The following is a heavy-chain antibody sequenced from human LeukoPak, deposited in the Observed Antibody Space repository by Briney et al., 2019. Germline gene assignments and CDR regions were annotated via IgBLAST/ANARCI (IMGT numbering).Heavy chain of an antibody. V-gene: IGHV3-43*02. CDR3: ARESESSGWYDY. J-gene: IGHJ4*02. CDR2: ISGDGGST. Sequence: PGGSLRLSCAASGFAFSSQAMGWVRQAPGKGLEWVSLISGDGGSTFYADSAKGRFTISRDNSKNSLYLQMNSLRSDDTALYYCARESESSGWYDYWGQGTLVTVSS. D-gene: IGHD6-19*01. CDR1: GFAFSSQA.